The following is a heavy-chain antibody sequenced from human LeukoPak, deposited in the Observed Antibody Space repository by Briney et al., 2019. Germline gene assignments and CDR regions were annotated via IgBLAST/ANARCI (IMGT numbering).Heavy chain of an antibody. J-gene: IGHJ3*02. Sequence: SVKVSCKASGGTFSSYAISWVRQAPGQGLEGMGRIIPILGIANYAQKFQGRVTITADKSTSTAYMELSSLRSEDTAVYYCARVNEEGAFDIWGQGTMVTVSS. CDR1: GGTFSSYA. CDR2: IIPILGIA. V-gene: IGHV1-69*04. CDR3: ARVNEEGAFDI.